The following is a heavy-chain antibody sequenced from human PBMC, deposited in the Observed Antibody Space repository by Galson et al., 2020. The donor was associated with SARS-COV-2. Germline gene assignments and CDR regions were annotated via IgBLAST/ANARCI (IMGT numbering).Heavy chain of an antibody. J-gene: IGHJ4*02. CDR1: GGSFSGYY. D-gene: IGHD2-8*02. Sequence: ASETLSLTCAVYGGSFSGYYWSWIRQPPGKGLEWIGEINYSGSTNYNPSLKSRVTISVDTSKNHFSLKLRSVTAADTAVYYGAREENLFLVVSARGLSYFDYWGRGTLATVSS. CDR2: INYSGST. CDR3: AREENLFLVVSARGLSYFDY. V-gene: IGHV4-34*01.